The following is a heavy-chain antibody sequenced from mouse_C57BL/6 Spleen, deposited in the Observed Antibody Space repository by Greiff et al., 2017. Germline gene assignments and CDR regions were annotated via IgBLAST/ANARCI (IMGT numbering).Heavy chain of an antibody. Sequence: QVQLQQSGAELARPGASVKLSCKASGYTFTSYGISWVKQRTGQGLEWIGEIYPRSGNTYYNEKFKGKGTLTADKSSSTAYMELRSLTSEDSAVYFCARNANYYGSSLSYAMDYWGQGTSVTVSS. D-gene: IGHD1-1*01. CDR2: IYPRSGNT. J-gene: IGHJ4*01. CDR1: GYTFTSYG. V-gene: IGHV1-81*01. CDR3: ARNANYYGSSLSYAMDY.